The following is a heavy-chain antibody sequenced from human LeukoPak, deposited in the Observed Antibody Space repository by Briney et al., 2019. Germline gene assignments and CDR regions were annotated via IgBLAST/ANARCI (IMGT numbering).Heavy chain of an antibody. CDR2: LYDTGST. CDR3: VRAGWFGELYSPDYYLDC. J-gene: IGHJ4*02. CDR1: GDSVSRGHYY. Sequence: PSETLSLTCTVSGDSVSRGHYYWNWIRQPPGKGLEWIVYLYDTGSTNYNASLNGRVTISRDTSKKKFSLKLTSVTAADTAMYYCVRAGWFGELYSPDYYLDCWGQGILVTVSS. V-gene: IGHV4-61*01. D-gene: IGHD3-10*01.